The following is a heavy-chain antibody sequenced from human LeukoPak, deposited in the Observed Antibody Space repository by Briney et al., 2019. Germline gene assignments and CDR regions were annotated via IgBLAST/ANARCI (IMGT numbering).Heavy chain of an antibody. CDR1: GYTFTIYG. Sequence: ASVKVSFKASGYTFTIYGISWVRQAPGQGREWMGWISAYNGNTNYAQKLQGRVTMTTDTSTSTAYMELRSLRSDDTAVYYCARGSILSWNYDFGYWGQGTLVTVSS. CDR3: ARGSILSWNYDFGY. J-gene: IGHJ4*02. CDR2: ISAYNGNT. D-gene: IGHD1-7*01. V-gene: IGHV1-18*01.